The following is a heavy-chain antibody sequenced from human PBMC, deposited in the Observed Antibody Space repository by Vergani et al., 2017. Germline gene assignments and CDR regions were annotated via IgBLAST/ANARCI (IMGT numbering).Heavy chain of an antibody. CDR1: GDSVSSNSAA. J-gene: IGHJ4*02. D-gene: IGHD3-10*01. Sequence: QVQLQQSGPGLVKPSPTLSLTCAISGDSVSSNSAAWNWIRQSPSRGLEWLGRTYYRSKWYNDYAVSVKRRITINPDTSKNQFSLQLNSVTPEDTAVYYCARVRGTLWFGELPFDYWGQGTLVTVSS. CDR2: TYYRSKWYN. CDR3: ARVRGTLWFGELPFDY. V-gene: IGHV6-1*01.